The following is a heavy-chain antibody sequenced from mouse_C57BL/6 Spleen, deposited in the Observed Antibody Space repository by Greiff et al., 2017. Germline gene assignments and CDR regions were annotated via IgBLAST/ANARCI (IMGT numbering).Heavy chain of an antibody. V-gene: IGHV1-69*01. J-gene: IGHJ1*03. CDR1: GYTFTSYW. CDR3: ARWGSLYWYFDV. Sequence: QVQLKQPGAELVMPGASVKLSCKASGYTFTSYWMHWVKQRPGQGLEWIGEIDPSDSYTNYNQKFKGKSTLTVDKSSSTAYMQLSSLTSEDSAVYYCARWGSLYWYFDVWGTGTTVTVSS. CDR2: IDPSDSYT. D-gene: IGHD6-1*01.